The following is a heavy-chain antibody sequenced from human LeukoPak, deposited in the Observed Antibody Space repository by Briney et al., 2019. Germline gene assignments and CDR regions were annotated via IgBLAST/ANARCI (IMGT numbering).Heavy chain of an antibody. CDR1: GLTVRDNY. D-gene: IGHD3-22*01. CDR3: VRDKYDRSNYAYFDS. J-gene: IGHJ4*01. Sequence: GGSLRLSCAASGLTVRDNYMSWVRQAPGEGLEWVSVFYTGGNTDYADSVKGRFTISRVDPKNTVYLQMNSLRAEDTAVYYCVRDKYDRSNYAYFDSWGHGTLVTVSS. CDR2: FYTGGNT. V-gene: IGHV3-66*01.